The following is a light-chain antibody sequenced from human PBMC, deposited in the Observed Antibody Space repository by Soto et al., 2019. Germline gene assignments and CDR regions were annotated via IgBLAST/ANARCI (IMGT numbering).Light chain of an antibody. V-gene: IGLV2-8*01. CDR1: SSDVGGYNF. CDR3: SAYTVSRTYV. CDR2: EVI. J-gene: IGLJ1*01. Sequence: QSALSQPPSASGSPGQSVTISCTGSSSDVGGYNFVSWYQHLPGKAPKLMIYEVIQRPSGVPDRFSGSKSGNTASLTISGLQGEDEADYYCSAYTVSRTYVFGTGTKLTVL.